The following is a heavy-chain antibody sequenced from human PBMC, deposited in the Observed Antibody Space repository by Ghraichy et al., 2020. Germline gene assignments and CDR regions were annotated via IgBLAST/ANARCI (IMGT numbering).Heavy chain of an antibody. D-gene: IGHD2-21*01. J-gene: IGHJ6*02. Sequence: GESLNISCAGSGFNISLFGMHWVRQAPGKGLEWLAVISSDGSKNYHADSVKGPITISRDYSKNTLYLQLNNLRPEDTAVYFCARGDHPPYFGMDLWGRGTTVTVSS. CDR3: ARGDHPPYFGMDL. V-gene: IGHV3-30-3*01. CDR2: ISSDGSKN. CDR1: GFNISLFG.